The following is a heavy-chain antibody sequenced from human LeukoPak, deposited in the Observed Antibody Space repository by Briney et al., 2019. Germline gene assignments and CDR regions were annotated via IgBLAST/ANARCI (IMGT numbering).Heavy chain of an antibody. CDR3: ARDGVFGGSYLKH. CDR1: GFXFSSYS. J-gene: IGHJ1*01. D-gene: IGHD1-26*01. Sequence: GGSLRPSCAASGFXFSSYSMNWVRQAPGKGLEWVSSISSSSSYIYYADSVKGRFTISRDDAKNPLYLQMNSLRAEDTAVYYCARDGVFGGSYLKHWGQGTLVTVSS. V-gene: IGHV3-21*01. CDR2: ISSSSSYI.